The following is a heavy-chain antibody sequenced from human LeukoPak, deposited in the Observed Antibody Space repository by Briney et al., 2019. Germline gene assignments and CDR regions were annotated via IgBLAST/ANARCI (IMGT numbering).Heavy chain of an antibody. CDR3: ARLRDTMIFNY. V-gene: IGHV4-39*01. J-gene: IGHJ4*02. Sequence: PSETLSLTCTVSGGSISSSSYYWGWIRQPPGKGLEWIGSIYYSGSTYYNPSLKSRVTISVDTSKNQFSLKLSSVTAADTAVYYCARLRDTMIFNYWGQGTLLTVSS. CDR1: GGSISSSSYY. D-gene: IGHD3-22*01. CDR2: IYYSGST.